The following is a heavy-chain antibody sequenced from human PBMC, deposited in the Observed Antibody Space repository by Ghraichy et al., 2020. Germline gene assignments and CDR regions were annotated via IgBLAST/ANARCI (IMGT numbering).Heavy chain of an antibody. V-gene: IGHV3-23*01. Sequence: GGSLRLSCAASGFTFSSYAMSWVRQAPGKGLEWVSAISGSGGSTYYADSVKGRFTISRDNSKNTLYLQMNSLRAEDTAVYYCAKGGRGGSGSYSRDYLDYWGQAPLLTVSP. CDR3: AKGGRGGSGSYSRDYLDY. CDR2: ISGSGGST. CDR1: GFTFSSYA. J-gene: IGHJ4*02. D-gene: IGHD3-10*01.